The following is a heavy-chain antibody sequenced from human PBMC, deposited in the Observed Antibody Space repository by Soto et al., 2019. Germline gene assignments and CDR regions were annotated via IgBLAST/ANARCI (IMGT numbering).Heavy chain of an antibody. CDR1: GFTFSRYT. CDR2: FVSSTGST. V-gene: IGHV3-23*01. CDR3: AKRHTTVPTPANYFDY. Sequence: PGGSLRLSCAASGFTFSRYTMNWVRQAPGKGLEWVSTFVSSTGSTFYADSVEGRFTISKDDSKNTLYLQMNRLRAEDTAVYYCAKRHTTVPTPANYFDYWGQGTLVTVSS. D-gene: IGHD1-1*01. J-gene: IGHJ4*02.